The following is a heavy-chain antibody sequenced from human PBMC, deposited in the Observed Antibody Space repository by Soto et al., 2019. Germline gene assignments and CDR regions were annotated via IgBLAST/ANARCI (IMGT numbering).Heavy chain of an antibody. J-gene: IGHJ6*02. V-gene: IGHV3-21*01. CDR2: ISSSGYI. CDR1: GFNFNSYT. CDR3: ARDCSGGSCYPGMDV. Sequence: EVQLVESGGGLVKPGGSLRLSCAASGFNFNSYTINWVRQAQGKRLEWLSSISSSGYIFSTDSVRGRFTISRDNAKNSVYLQINSLRAEDTAVYFCARDCSGGSCYPGMDVWGQETTVTVSS. D-gene: IGHD2-15*01.